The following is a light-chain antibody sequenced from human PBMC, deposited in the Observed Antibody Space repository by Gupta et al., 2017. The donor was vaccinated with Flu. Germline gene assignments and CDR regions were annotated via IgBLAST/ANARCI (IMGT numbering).Light chain of an antibody. Sequence: PSFLSASLGDRVTISCRASQGVSRYLAWYQQKQGKAPKLLIYAASTLQSGVPSRFSGSGIGKEFTLTIRSLQPEDFATYFCQQVNSYPYTFGQGTKLEIK. J-gene: IGKJ2*01. CDR3: QQVNSYPYT. CDR1: QGVSRY. CDR2: AAS. V-gene: IGKV1-9*01.